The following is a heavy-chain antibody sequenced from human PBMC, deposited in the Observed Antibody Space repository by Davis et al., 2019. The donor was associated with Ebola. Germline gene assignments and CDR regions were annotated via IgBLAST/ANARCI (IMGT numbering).Heavy chain of an antibody. CDR1: GGSISSYY. D-gene: IGHD6-19*01. J-gene: IGHJ4*02. V-gene: IGHV4-59*12. CDR3: ARESVAGPTCFDY. Sequence: PSETLSLTCTVSGGSISSYYWSWIRQPPGKGLEWIGYIYYSGSTNYNPSLKSRVTISVDTSKNQFSLKLSSVTAADTAVYYCARESVAGPTCFDYWGQGTLVTVSS. CDR2: IYYSGST.